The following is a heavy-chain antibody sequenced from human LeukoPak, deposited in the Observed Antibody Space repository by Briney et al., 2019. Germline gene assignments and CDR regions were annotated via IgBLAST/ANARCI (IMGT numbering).Heavy chain of an antibody. D-gene: IGHD4-17*01. CDR2: ITSSVYNT. J-gene: IGHJ4*02. Sequence: GGSLRLSCATSGFTFNNYAMSWVRQAPGEGLEWVSTITSSVYNTYYADSVKGRFTISRDNSKNTLYLQMGSLRAEDMAVYYCARSEQQDFGDYEFDYWGQGTLVTVSS. CDR3: ARSEQQDFGDYEFDY. V-gene: IGHV3-23*01. CDR1: GFTFNNYA.